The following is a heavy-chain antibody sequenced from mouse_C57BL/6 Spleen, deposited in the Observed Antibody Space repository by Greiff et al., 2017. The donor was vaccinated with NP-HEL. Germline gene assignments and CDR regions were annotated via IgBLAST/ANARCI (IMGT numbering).Heavy chain of an antibody. D-gene: IGHD1-1*01. V-gene: IGHV5-4*01. Sequence: VQLKESGGGLVKPGGSLKLSCAASGFTFSSYAMSWVRQTPEKRLEWVATISDGGSYTYYPDNVKGRFTISRDNAKNNLYLQMSHLKSEDTAMYYCASYYGSSPAFDVWGTGTTVTVSS. CDR1: GFTFSSYA. CDR2: ISDGGSYT. CDR3: ASYYGSSPAFDV. J-gene: IGHJ1*03.